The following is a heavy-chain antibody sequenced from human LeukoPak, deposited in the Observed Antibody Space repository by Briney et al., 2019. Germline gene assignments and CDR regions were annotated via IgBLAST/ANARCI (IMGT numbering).Heavy chain of an antibody. Sequence: SETLSLTCTVSGGSISGYYWSWVRQSPEKGLESIGFIYSTGSTSYNPSLRSRVTISIDTSQNQFYLRLTSVTAADTAVYYCARDRDGYNYRDYWGQGTLVTVSS. CDR2: IYSTGST. CDR3: ARDRDGYNYRDY. J-gene: IGHJ4*02. CDR1: GGSISGYY. V-gene: IGHV4-59*12. D-gene: IGHD5-24*01.